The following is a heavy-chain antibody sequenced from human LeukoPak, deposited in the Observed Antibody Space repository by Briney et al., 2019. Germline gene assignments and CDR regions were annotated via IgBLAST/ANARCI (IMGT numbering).Heavy chain of an antibody. CDR3: ARRSLQAFLEWPHRSHYYYYMDV. J-gene: IGHJ6*03. V-gene: IGHV1-46*01. Sequence: GASVKVSCKASGYTFTSYYIHWVRQAPGQGLEWMGIINPSGGSTSYAQKFQGRVTMTRDTSTSTVYMELSSLRSEDTAVYYCARRSLQAFLEWPHRSHYYYYMDVWGKGTTVTVSS. CDR2: INPSGGST. CDR1: GYTFTSYY. D-gene: IGHD3-3*02.